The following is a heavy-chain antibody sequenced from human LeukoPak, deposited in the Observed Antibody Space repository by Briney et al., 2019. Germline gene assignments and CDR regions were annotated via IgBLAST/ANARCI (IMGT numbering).Heavy chain of an antibody. Sequence: SETLSLTCTVSGGSISSGDYYWSWIRQPPGKCLEWIGYIYYSGSTYYNPYLKSRVTISADTPKNQFALKLSSVTAADTAVYYCARESIFGVVRYMDVWGKGTTVTVSS. CDR2: IYYSGST. CDR3: ARESIFGVVRYMDV. D-gene: IGHD3-3*01. J-gene: IGHJ6*03. V-gene: IGHV4-30-4*08. CDR1: GGSISSGDYY.